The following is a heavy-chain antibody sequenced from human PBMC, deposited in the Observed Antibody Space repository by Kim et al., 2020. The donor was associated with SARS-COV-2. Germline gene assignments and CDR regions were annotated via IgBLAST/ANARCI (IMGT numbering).Heavy chain of an antibody. Sequence: SETLSLTCAVSGGFISSGDWWTWVRQPPGKGLEWIGEIYHGGSTNYNASLKSRLTISVDKSKNEFSLKLTSVTAADTAVYYCARALDMVRGVVNGLDFWGQETMVIVSS. CDR3: ARALDMVRGVVNGLDF. J-gene: IGHJ3*01. D-gene: IGHD3-10*01. V-gene: IGHV4-4*02. CDR1: GGFISSGDW. CDR2: IYHGGST.